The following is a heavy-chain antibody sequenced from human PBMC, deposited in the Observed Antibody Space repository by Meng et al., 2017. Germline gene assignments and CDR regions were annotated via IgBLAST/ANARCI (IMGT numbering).Heavy chain of an antibody. D-gene: IGHD2/OR15-2a*01. J-gene: IGHJ3*02. CDR1: GVSFSDSD. CDR2: IGGKPKRYAA. V-gene: IGHV3-73*01. Sequence: GGSLRLSCAVSGVSFSDSDIHWVRQASGKGLEWVGRIGGKPKRYAAAYAASVRGTFTISRDDSKNTAYLQMNSLKTEDTAVYFCTIYMRGHIWGQGTRVTGSS. CDR3: TIYMRGHI.